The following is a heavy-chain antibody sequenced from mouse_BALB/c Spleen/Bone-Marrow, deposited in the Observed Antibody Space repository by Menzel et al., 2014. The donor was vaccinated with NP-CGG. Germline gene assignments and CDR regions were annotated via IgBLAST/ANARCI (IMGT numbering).Heavy chain of an antibody. CDR1: GFTFNTNA. D-gene: IGHD3-1*01. Sequence: EVNVVESGGGLVQPKGSLKLSCAASGFTFNTNAMNWVRQAPGKGLEWVARIRSKSNNYATYYADSVKDRFTISRDDSQSMLYLQMNNLKTEDTAMYYCVRESGSMDYWGQGTSVTVSS. CDR3: VRESGSMDY. CDR2: IRSKSNNYAT. V-gene: IGHV10S3*01. J-gene: IGHJ4*01.